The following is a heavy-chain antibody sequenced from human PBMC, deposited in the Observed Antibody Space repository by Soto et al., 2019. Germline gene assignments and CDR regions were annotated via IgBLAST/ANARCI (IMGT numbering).Heavy chain of an antibody. D-gene: IGHD3-22*01. CDR3: ARDQSYYDSSRSLFLNYGMDV. Sequence: EVQLVESGGGLIQPGGSLRLSCTASGFTITNTYMTWVRQAPGKNLEWVSFIYNGETTYYADSVRGRFTISRDNSKNTLYLQMNSLRAEGTAVYYCARDQSYYDSSRSLFLNYGMDVWGQGTTVTVSS. CDR1: GFTITNTY. CDR2: IYNGETT. V-gene: IGHV3-53*01. J-gene: IGHJ6*02.